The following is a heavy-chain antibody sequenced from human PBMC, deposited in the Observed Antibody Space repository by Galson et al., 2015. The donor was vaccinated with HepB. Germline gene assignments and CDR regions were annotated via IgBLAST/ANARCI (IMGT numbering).Heavy chain of an antibody. D-gene: IGHD2-2*01. J-gene: IGHJ5*02. CDR1: GFAFNNAW. CDR2: IKSKTDGGTT. CDR3: TTDVYFSSYWSWLDP. Sequence: YLRLSCAAYGFAFNNAWMHWVRQAPGKGLEWVGRIKSKTDGGTTESAAPVKGRFTISRDDSRNTLYLQMHSLKTDDTAVYYCTTDVYFSSYWSWLDPWGQGTLVTVSS. V-gene: IGHV3-15*01.